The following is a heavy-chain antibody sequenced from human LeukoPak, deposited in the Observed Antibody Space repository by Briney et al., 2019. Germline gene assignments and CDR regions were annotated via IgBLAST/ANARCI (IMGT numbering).Heavy chain of an antibody. Sequence: SLSLSWADSGVAFRSSCRSWVRQAPRKGLEWVSYISSSSSTIYYADSVKGRFTISRDNAKNSLYLQMNSLRAEDTAVYYCARDLRVPAAPLGYFDYWGQGTLVTVSS. J-gene: IGHJ4*02. CDR3: ARDLRVPAAPLGYFDY. D-gene: IGHD2-2*01. V-gene: IGHV3-48*01. CDR2: ISSSSSTI. CDR1: GVAFRSSC.